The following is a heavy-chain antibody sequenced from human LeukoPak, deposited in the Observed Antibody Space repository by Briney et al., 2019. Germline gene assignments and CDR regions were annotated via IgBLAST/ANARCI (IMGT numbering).Heavy chain of an antibody. CDR3: ATIKRGSTYGYFDF. V-gene: IGHV4-59*11. Sequence: SETLSLTCTVSGASTASHYSTWLRQPPGKELEWIAYMFDTVSTKSSPSLKSRLTLSVDTSKKQLSLRLSSVTAADTAVYYCATIKRGSTYGYFDFWGQGIKVTVSS. J-gene: IGHJ4*02. CDR2: MFDTVST. CDR1: GASTASHY. D-gene: IGHD5-18*01.